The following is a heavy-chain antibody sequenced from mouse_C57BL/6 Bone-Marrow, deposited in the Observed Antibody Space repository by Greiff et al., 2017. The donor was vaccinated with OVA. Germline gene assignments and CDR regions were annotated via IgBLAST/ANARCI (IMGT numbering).Heavy chain of an antibody. J-gene: IGHJ2*01. CDR3: ARDGYDYDFYFDY. CDR2: INPNNGGT. CDR1: GYTFTDYY. Sequence: VQLQQSGPELVKPGASVKISCKASGYTFTDYYMNWVKQSHGKSLEWIGDINPNNGGTSYNQKFKGKATLTVDKSSSTAYMELRSLTSEDSAVYYCARDGYDYDFYFDYWGQGTTLTVSS. V-gene: IGHV1-26*01. D-gene: IGHD2-4*01.